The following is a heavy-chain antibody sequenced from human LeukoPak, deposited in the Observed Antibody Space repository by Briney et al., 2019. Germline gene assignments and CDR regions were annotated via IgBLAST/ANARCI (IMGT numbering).Heavy chain of an antibody. V-gene: IGHV4-4*07. CDR1: GGSISSYY. CDR2: IYTRGST. J-gene: IGHJ3*02. D-gene: IGHD2-15*01. Sequence: SETLSLTCSVSGGSISSYYWSWIRQPAGKGLEWIGRIYTRGSTNYNPSLKSRVTMSVDTSKNQFSLKLSSVTAADTAVYYCARGRYCSADICSGGDAFDIWGQGTMVSVSS. CDR3: ARGRYCSADICSGGDAFDI.